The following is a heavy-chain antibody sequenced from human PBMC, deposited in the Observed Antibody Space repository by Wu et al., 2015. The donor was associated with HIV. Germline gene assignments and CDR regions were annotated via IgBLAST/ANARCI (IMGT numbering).Heavy chain of an antibody. CDR2: ISAYSGNT. D-gene: IGHD2-21*02. V-gene: IGHV1-18*01. CDR3: ARGGGGDWAFDY. J-gene: IGHJ4*02. CDR1: GYSLRSYG. Sequence: QVQLVQSGAEVKKPGASMKVSCKAIGYSLRSYGISWVRQAPGQGLEWMGWISAYSGNTDSAQKFQGRVTMTTDTSTNTAYMEVTSLTSDDTAVYYCARGGGGDWAFDYWGQGTLVTISS.